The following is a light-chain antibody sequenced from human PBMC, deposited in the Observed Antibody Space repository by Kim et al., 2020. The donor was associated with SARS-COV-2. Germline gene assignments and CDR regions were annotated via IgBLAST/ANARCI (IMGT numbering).Light chain of an antibody. J-gene: IGKJ4*01. CDR3: QHYNGYSGLT. Sequence: SLGDRVHITCRASQSISSWLAWYQQKPGKAPNLLIYRASSLENGVPSRFSGSGSGTEFTLTISSLQPDDFATYYCQHYNGYSGLTFGGGTKVDIK. CDR2: RAS. CDR1: QSISSW. V-gene: IGKV1-5*03.